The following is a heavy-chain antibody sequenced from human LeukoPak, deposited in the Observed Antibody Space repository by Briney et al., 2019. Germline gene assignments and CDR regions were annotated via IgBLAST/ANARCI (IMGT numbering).Heavy chain of an antibody. Sequence: PGGSLRLSCAASGFTFSSNWMHWVRQAPGKGLVWVSRINGDGSSTSYADSVKGRFTISRDNAKNTLYLQMNSLRAEDTAFYYCARAIRFLRGVADCWGQGTLVTVSS. CDR2: INGDGSST. CDR3: ARAIRFLRGVADC. D-gene: IGHD3-10*01. J-gene: IGHJ4*02. CDR1: GFTFSSNW. V-gene: IGHV3-74*01.